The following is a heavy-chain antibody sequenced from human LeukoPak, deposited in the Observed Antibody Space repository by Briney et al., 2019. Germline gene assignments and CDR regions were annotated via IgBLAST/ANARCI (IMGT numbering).Heavy chain of an antibody. J-gene: IGHJ4*02. CDR2: ISSSSSTI. Sequence: PGGSLRLSCAASGFTFSSYSMNWVRQAPGKGLEWVSYISSSSSTIYYADSVEGRFTISRDNAKNSLYLQMNSLGAEDTAVYYCARASGGITIFGVVSYWGQGTLVTVSS. CDR3: ARASGGITIFGVVSY. V-gene: IGHV3-48*01. D-gene: IGHD3-3*01. CDR1: GFTFSSYS.